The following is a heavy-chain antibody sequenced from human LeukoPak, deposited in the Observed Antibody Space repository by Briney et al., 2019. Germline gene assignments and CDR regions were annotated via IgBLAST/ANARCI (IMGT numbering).Heavy chain of an antibody. V-gene: IGHV1-18*01. D-gene: IGHD6-13*01. CDR2: ISAYNGNT. Sequence: ASVKVSCKASGYTFTSYGISWVRQAPGQGLEWMGWISAYNGNTNYAQKLQDRVTMTTDTSTSTAYMELRSLRSDDTAVYYCARDLGYSSSWYQRGYYFDYWGQGTLVTVSS. CDR1: GYTFTSYG. CDR3: ARDLGYSSSWYQRGYYFDY. J-gene: IGHJ4*02.